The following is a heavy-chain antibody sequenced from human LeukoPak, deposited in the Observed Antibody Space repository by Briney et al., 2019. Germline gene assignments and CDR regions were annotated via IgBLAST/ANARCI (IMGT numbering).Heavy chain of an antibody. Sequence: ASVKVSCKASGYTFTSYYMHWVRQAPGQGLEWMGIINPSGGSTSYAQKFQGRVTMTRDMSTSTVYMELSSLRSEDTAVYYCAGSSSWYGAFDTWGQGTMVTVSS. CDR2: INPSGGST. CDR1: GYTFTSYY. D-gene: IGHD6-13*01. J-gene: IGHJ3*02. V-gene: IGHV1-46*01. CDR3: AGSSSWYGAFDT.